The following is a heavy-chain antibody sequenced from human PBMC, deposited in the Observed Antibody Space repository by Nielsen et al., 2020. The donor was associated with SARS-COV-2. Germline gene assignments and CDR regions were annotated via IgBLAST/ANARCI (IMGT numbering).Heavy chain of an antibody. J-gene: IGHJ4*02. V-gene: IGHV4-59*08. D-gene: IGHD3-22*01. CDR1: GGSISSYY. CDR3: AGGSGYRFDY. CDR2: IYYSGST. Sequence: SETLSLTCTVSGGSISSYYWSWIRQPPGKGLEWIGYIYYSGSTNYNPSLKSRVTISVDTSKNQFSLKLTSVTAADMGVYFCAGGSGYRFDYWGQGALVTVSS.